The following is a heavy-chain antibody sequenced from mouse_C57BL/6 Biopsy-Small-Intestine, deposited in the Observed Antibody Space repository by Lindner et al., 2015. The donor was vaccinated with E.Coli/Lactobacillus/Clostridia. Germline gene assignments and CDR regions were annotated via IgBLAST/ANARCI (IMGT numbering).Heavy chain of an antibody. CDR3: ARWESFITTVVDHFDY. D-gene: IGHD1-1*01. J-gene: IGHJ2*01. CDR1: GYTFISYA. CDR2: IYPGSGKT. Sequence: VQLQESGGELARPGASVKLSCKASGYTFISYAVYWVKQRIGQGLEWIGEIYPGSGKTSYNAKFKGKAILTADKSSSTTYMELRSLTSEDSAVYFCARWESFITTVVDHFDYWGQGTTLTVSS. V-gene: IGHV1-81*01.